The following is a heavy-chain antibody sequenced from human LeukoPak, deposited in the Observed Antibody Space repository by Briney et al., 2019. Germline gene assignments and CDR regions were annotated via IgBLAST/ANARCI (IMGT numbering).Heavy chain of an antibody. D-gene: IGHD6-19*01. Sequence: ASVKVSCKASGYSLTSYGISWVRQAPGQGLEWMGWINTYNGNTNFVQKFQGRVTMTTDTSTSTAYMELRSLRSDDTAVYYCARGRTDGIAVAANYWGQGTLVTVSS. V-gene: IGHV1-18*01. CDR2: INTYNGNT. CDR1: GYSLTSYG. CDR3: ARGRTDGIAVAANY. J-gene: IGHJ4*02.